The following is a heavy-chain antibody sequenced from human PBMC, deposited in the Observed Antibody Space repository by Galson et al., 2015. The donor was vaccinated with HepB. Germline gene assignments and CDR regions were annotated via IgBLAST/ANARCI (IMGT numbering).Heavy chain of an antibody. Sequence: SETLSLTCTVSGGSISSDYWSWIRQSPGKGLEWIGYVSYSGNTNCNPSLKSRVTISVDTSKNQFSLKLSSVTAADTAVYYCARDEVAGATDYWGQGTPVTVSS. CDR3: ARDEVAGATDY. V-gene: IGHV4-59*12. J-gene: IGHJ4*02. CDR2: VSYSGNT. CDR1: GGSISSDY. D-gene: IGHD5-12*01.